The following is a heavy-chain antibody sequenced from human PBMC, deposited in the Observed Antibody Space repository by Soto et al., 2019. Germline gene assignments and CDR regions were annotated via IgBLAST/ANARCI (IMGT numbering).Heavy chain of an antibody. Sequence: GGSLRLSCAASGFTFSSYSMNWVRQAPGKGLEWVSSISSSSSYIYYADSVKGRFTISRDNAKNSLYLQMNSLRAEDTAVYYCARGGRDILTGNDAFDIWGQETMVTVSS. V-gene: IGHV3-21*01. CDR1: GFTFSSYS. CDR2: ISSSSSYI. J-gene: IGHJ3*02. D-gene: IGHD3-9*01. CDR3: ARGGRDILTGNDAFDI.